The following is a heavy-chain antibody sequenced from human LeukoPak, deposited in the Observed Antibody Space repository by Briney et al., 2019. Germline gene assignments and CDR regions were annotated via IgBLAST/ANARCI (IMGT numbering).Heavy chain of an antibody. CDR3: ARGDIVATIFREDAFDI. D-gene: IGHD5-12*01. V-gene: IGHV1-46*01. CDR2: INPSGGST. CDR1: GYTFTSYY. Sequence: APVKVSCKASGYTFTSYYMHWVRQAPGQGLEWMGIINPSGGSTSYAQKFQGRVTMTRDMSTSTVYMELSSLRSEDTAVYYCARGDIVATIFREDAFDIWGQGTMVTVSS. J-gene: IGHJ3*02.